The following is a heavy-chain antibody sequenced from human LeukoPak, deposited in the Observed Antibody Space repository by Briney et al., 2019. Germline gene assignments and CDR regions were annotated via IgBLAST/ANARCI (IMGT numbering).Heavy chain of an antibody. J-gene: IGHJ6*03. CDR2: IYYTGST. Sequence: SETLSLTCTVSGGSINGYYWSWIRQSPGKGLESLGYIYYTGSTNYNPSLKSRVTISVDTSKNQFSLKLSSVTAADTAVYYCARGTSWAYYYMDVWDKGTTVTVSS. D-gene: IGHD1-26*01. CDR3: ARGTSWAYYYMDV. CDR1: GGSINGYY. V-gene: IGHV4-59*01.